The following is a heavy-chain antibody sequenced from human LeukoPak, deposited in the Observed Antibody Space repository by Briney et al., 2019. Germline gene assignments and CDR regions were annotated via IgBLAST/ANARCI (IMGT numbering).Heavy chain of an antibody. V-gene: IGHV4-39*07. CDR3: ARGRGIAARPRAPGYGLDP. CDR2: IYYSGST. CDR1: GGSISSSSYY. D-gene: IGHD6-6*01. Sequence: SETLSLTCTVSGGSISSSSYYWGWIRQPPEKGLEWIGSIYYSGSTYYNPSLKSRVTISVDTSKNQFSLKLSSVTAADTAVYYCARGRGIAARPRAPGYGLDPWGQGTLVTVSS. J-gene: IGHJ5*02.